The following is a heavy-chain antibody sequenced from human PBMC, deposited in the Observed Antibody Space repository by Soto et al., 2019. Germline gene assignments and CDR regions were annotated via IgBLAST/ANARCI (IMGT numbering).Heavy chain of an antibody. CDR3: TKGYSENSGYHGDGAYDV. CDR2: IMSRGSGETV. V-gene: IGHV3-15*01. J-gene: IGHJ3*01. Sequence: GGSLRLSCAASGFTFTNAWMTWVRQAPGKGLEWVGRIMSRGSGETVHYAAPVKGRFTISRDDSKNTVYLQMNSLKTEDSALYFCTKGYSENSGYHGDGAYDVWGQGTMVTVSS. CDR1: GFTFTNAW. D-gene: IGHD3-22*01.